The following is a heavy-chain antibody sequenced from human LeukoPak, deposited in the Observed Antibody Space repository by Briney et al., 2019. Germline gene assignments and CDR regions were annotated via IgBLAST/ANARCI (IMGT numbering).Heavy chain of an antibody. Sequence: PSETLSLTCTVSGGSISSSSYYWGWIRQPPGKGLEWIGSIYYSGSTYYNPSLKSRVTISVDTSKNQFSLKLSSVTAADTAVYYCARVIAVAAQDPYGMDVWGQGTTVTVSS. CDR3: ARVIAVAAQDPYGMDV. J-gene: IGHJ6*02. CDR1: GGSISSSSYY. V-gene: IGHV4-39*07. CDR2: IYYSGST. D-gene: IGHD6-19*01.